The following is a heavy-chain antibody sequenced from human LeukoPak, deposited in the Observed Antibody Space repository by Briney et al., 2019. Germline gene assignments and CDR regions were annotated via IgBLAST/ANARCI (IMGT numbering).Heavy chain of an antibody. CDR1: GGSSSGYY. J-gene: IGHJ3*02. CDR3: ARGLPTITMVRGVIYATNFDI. Sequence: SETLSLTCAVYGGSSSGYYWSWIRQPPGKGLEWIGEINHSGSTNYNPSLKSRVTISVDTSKNQFSLKLSSVTAADTAVYYCARGLPTITMVRGVIYATNFDIWGQGTMVTVSS. CDR2: INHSGST. V-gene: IGHV4-34*01. D-gene: IGHD3-10*01.